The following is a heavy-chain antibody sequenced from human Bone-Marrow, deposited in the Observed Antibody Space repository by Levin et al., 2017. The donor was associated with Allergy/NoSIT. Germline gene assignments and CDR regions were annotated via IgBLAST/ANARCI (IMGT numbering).Heavy chain of an antibody. CDR1: GGSFSGYY. CDR2: ISHSGNT. V-gene: IGHV4-34*01. Sequence: SPTLSLTCAVYGGSFSGYYWNWIRQSPGKGLEWIGEISHSGNTNYNPSLKSRVTMSVDTSKNHFSLKLSSVTAADTAVYYCASEYEIATGWRFHHWGQGTLVTVSS. CDR3: ASEYEIATGWRFHH. D-gene: IGHD3-9*01. J-gene: IGHJ5*02.